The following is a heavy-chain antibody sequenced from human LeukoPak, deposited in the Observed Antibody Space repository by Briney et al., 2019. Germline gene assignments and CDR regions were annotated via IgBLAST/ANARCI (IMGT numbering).Heavy chain of an antibody. CDR3: ARLMLGNSYPYYYYYGIDV. V-gene: IGHV5-51*01. CDR1: GYSFTDYW. J-gene: IGHJ6*02. Sequence: GESLKISCQGSGYSFTDYWIAWVRQMPGKGLEWMGIIFPGDSDTRYSPFFQGQVSISADKSLNTAYLQWSRLRASDTAMYYCARLMLGNSYPYYYYYGIDVWGQGTTITVSS. D-gene: IGHD2/OR15-2a*01. CDR2: IFPGDSDT.